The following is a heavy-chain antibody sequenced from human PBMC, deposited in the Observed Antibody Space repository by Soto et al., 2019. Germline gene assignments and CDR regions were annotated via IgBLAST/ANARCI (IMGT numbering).Heavy chain of an antibody. Sequence: PWWSLRLSCLASVFTFITSFMGWGRQAPGKGLEWVANINQDGGGTYYVDSVEGRFTISRDNAKDSLYLQMNSLRGEDTAVYYCARYFRGSGRYFFDYWGQGTLVTVSS. CDR3: ARYFRGSGRYFFDY. V-gene: IGHV3-7*03. CDR2: INQDGGGT. CDR1: VFTFITSF. J-gene: IGHJ4*02. D-gene: IGHD6-19*01.